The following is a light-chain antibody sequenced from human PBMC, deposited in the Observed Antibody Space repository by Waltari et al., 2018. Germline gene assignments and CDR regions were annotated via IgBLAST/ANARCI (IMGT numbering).Light chain of an antibody. V-gene: IGKV3-20*01. CDR2: DTA. CDR1: PSVART. Sequence: EIVLTQSPGTLSLSPGERATLSCRASPSVARTLAWYQQKPGQAPRLLIYDTATRATGIPDRFSGSGFGTDFSLTISRLEPEDFAVYDCQKYGTLPATFGQGTKVEIK. J-gene: IGKJ1*01. CDR3: QKYGTLPAT.